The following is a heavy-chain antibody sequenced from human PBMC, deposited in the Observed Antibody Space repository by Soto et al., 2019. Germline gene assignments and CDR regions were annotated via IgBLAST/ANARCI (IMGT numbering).Heavy chain of an antibody. V-gene: IGHV1-69*06. J-gene: IGHJ4*02. CDR2: IIPIFGTA. Sequence: QVQLVQAGAEVKKPGSSGKVSCKASGGTFSSYAISWVRQAPGQGLEWMGGIIPIFGTANDAQKFKGRVTITADKSTSTAYMELSSLRSEDTAVYYCARDRLEGFDYWGQGTLVTVSS. CDR3: ARDRLEGFDY. D-gene: IGHD3-22*01. CDR1: GGTFSSYA.